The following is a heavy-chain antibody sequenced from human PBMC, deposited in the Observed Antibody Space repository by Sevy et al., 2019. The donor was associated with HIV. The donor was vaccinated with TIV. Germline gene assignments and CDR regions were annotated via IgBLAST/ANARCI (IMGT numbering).Heavy chain of an antibody. V-gene: IGHV3-23*01. CDR2: ISNSGAGT. J-gene: IGHJ5*01. Sequence: GGSLRLSCAASGFTFSDYGMTWVRQAPGKGLECVSSISNSGAGTYYADSVKGRFIISRDNSKNTVYLQMNSLRAEDTALYYCGKRRPTGMPDWFDSWGQGTLVTASS. CDR3: GKRRPTGMPDWFDS. D-gene: IGHD1-1*01. CDR1: GFTFSDYG.